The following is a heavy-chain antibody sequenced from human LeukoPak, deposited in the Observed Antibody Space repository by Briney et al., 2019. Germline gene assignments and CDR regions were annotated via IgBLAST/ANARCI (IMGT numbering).Heavy chain of an antibody. CDR1: GYSISSGYY. CDR3: ARDSAGFLATGDYAY. CDR2: IYHSGST. Sequence: PSETLSLTCAVSGYSISSGYYWGWIRQPPGKGLEWIGSIYHSGSTYYNPSLKSRVTISVDTSKNQFSLKLSSVTAADTAVYYCARDSAGFLATGDYAYWGQGTLVTVSS. V-gene: IGHV4-38-2*02. J-gene: IGHJ4*02. D-gene: IGHD4-17*01.